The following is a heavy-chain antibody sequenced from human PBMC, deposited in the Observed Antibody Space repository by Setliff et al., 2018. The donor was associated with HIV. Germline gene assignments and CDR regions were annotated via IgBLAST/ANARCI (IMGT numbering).Heavy chain of an antibody. CDR1: GYTLTELS. J-gene: IGHJ4*02. D-gene: IGHD1-1*01. CDR3: ARDYWKVPDH. Sequence: ASVKVSCKVSGYTLTELSRHWVRQAPGKGLEWMGSFDPKDGKTRYAQKFQGRVTITRDTSASTAYMELSSLRSEDTAVYYCARDYWKVPDHWGQGTLVTVSS. V-gene: IGHV1-24*01. CDR2: FDPKDGKT.